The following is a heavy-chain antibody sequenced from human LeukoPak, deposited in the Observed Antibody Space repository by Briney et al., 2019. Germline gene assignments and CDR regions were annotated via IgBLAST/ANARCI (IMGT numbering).Heavy chain of an antibody. V-gene: IGHV3-23*01. CDR3: AKDSRFLEWLWDY. D-gene: IGHD3-3*01. Sequence: HPGGSLRLSCAASGFTFSSYAMSWVRQAPGKGLEWVSAISGSGGSTYYADSVKGRFTISRDNSKNTLYLQMNSLRAEDTAVYYCAKDSRFLEWLWDYWGQGTLVTVSS. CDR2: ISGSGGST. CDR1: GFTFSSYA. J-gene: IGHJ4*02.